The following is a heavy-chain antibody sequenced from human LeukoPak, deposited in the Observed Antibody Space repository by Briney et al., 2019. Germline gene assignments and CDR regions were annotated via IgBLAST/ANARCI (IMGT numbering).Heavy chain of an antibody. CDR2: IRSSGST. CDR1: GYSISSGYY. D-gene: IGHD3-16*02. J-gene: IGHJ6*03. Sequence: SETLSLTCAVSGYSISSGYYWGWIRPPPGKGLEWIGDIRSSGSTYYNPSLKSRVTISVDTSKNQFSLKLSSVTAADTAVYYCARDGSYRDSYYYYYMDVWGKGTTVTVSS. V-gene: IGHV4-38-2*02. CDR3: ARDGSYRDSYYYYYMDV.